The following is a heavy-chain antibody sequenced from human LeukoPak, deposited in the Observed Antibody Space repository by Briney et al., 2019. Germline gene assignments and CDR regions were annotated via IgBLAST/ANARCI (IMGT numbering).Heavy chain of an antibody. CDR3: ARVDGYNYFDY. Sequence: SETLSLTCTVSGGSISGYYWSWIRQPPGKGLEWIGNIYNSGSTNYNPSLKSRVTISVDTSKNQFSLKLSSVTAADTAVYYCARVDGYNYFDYWGQGTLVTVSS. CDR2: IYNSGST. V-gene: IGHV4-59*12. D-gene: IGHD5-24*01. CDR1: GGSISGYY. J-gene: IGHJ4*02.